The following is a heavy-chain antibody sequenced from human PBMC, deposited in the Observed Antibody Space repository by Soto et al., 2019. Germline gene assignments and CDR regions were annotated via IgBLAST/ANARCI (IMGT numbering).Heavy chain of an antibody. V-gene: IGHV3-23*01. J-gene: IGHJ6*02. CDR1: GFTFSTYA. Sequence: GGSLRLSCAASGFTFSTYAMAWVRQAPGKGLEWVSSIGGNDGDTYHADSVKGRFTISRDNSKNTLYLQLNSLRAEDTAVYYCAKGRLGIREYGIDVWGQGTTVTVSS. CDR2: IGGNDGDT. CDR3: AKGRLGIREYGIDV. D-gene: IGHD7-27*01.